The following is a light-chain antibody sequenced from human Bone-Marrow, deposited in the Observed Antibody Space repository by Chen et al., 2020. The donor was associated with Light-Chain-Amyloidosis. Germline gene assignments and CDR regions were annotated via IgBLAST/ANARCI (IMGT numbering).Light chain of an antibody. CDR1: NIGSTS. V-gene: IGLV3-21*02. Sequence: SYVLTQPSSVSVAPGQTATIACGGNNIGSTSVHWYQQTPGQAPLLVVYDDSDRPSGIPERLSGSHSGSTATLTISRVEAGDEAGYYCQVWDRSSDRPVFGGGTKLTVL. CDR3: QVWDRSSDRPV. CDR2: DDS. J-gene: IGLJ3*02.